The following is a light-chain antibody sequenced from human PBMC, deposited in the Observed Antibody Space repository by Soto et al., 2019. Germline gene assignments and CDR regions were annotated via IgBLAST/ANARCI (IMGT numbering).Light chain of an antibody. CDR2: GAS. V-gene: IGKV3-20*01. J-gene: IGKJ1*01. Sequence: EIGLTQSPGTLSLSPGKRATLSCRSIQSISSSYLAWYQQRPGQAPRLLIYGASSRATGIPDRFSGSGSGTEFTLTISRLEPEDFEVYYCQQYGSASWTFGQGTKVDIK. CDR1: QSISSSY. CDR3: QQYGSASWT.